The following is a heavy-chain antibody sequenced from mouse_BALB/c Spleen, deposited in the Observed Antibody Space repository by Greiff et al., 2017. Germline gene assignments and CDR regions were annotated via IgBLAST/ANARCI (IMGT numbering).Heavy chain of an antibody. D-gene: IGHD6-2*01. CDR2: ISSGGGIT. J-gene: IGHJ3*01. Sequence: DVMLVESGGGLVKPGGSLKLSCAASGFAFSSYDMSWVRQTPEKRLEWVAYISSGGGITYYPDTVKGRFTISRDNAKNTMYLQMSSLKSEDTAMYYCARHQISAWFAYWGQGTLVTVSA. CDR3: ARHQISAWFAY. V-gene: IGHV5-12-1*01. CDR1: GFAFSSYD.